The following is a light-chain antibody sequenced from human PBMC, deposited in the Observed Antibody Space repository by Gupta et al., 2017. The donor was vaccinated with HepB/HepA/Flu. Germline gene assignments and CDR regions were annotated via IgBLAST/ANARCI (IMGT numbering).Light chain of an antibody. CDR3: QSYDGSLSGSRV. V-gene: IGLV1-40*01. Sequence: QSMLPQPPSVSGTPGQRVTISCTGSSSNIGAGYDVHWYQQLPGTAPKLLIDGNTNRPSGVADRVSGSKSGTSASPAITGLQAEDEADYYCQSYDGSLSGSRVFGGGTKLTVL. CDR1: SSNIGAGYD. J-gene: IGLJ2*01. CDR2: GNT.